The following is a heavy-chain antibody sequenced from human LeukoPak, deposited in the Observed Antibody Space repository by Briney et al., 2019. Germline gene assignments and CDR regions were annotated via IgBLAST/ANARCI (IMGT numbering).Heavy chain of an antibody. J-gene: IGHJ5*02. CDR3: ARASRSGSGPLGRFDP. Sequence: GASVKVSCKASGGTFSSYAISWVRQAPGQGLEWMGGIIPIFGTANYAQKFQGRVTMTTDTSTSTAYMELRSLRSDDTAVYYCARASRSGSGPLGRFDPWGQGTLVTVSS. V-gene: IGHV1-69*05. D-gene: IGHD3-10*01. CDR1: GGTFSSYA. CDR2: IIPIFGTA.